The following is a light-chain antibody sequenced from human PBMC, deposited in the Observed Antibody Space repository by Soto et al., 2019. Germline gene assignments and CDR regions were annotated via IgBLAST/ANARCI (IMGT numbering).Light chain of an antibody. CDR3: QQRSNWPPLFT. V-gene: IGKV3-15*01. CDR2: GAS. CDR1: QSVSRN. J-gene: IGKJ3*01. Sequence: EIVMTQSPGTLSVSPGERATLSCRASQSVSRNLAWYQQKPGQAPRLLIYGASTRATGIPARFSGSGSGTEFTLTISSLEPEDFAVYYCQQRSNWPPLFTFGPGTKVDIK.